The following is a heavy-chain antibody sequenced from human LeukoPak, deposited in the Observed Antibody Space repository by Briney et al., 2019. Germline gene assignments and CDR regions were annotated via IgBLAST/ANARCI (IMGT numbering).Heavy chain of an antibody. V-gene: IGHV1-2*02. J-gene: IGHJ6*02. CDR2: INPNSGGT. CDR1: GYTFTGYY. CDR3: ASPTVTPFYYYYGMDV. Sequence: ASVKVSCKASGYTFTGYYMHWVRQAPGQGLEWMGGINPNSGGTNYAQKFQGRVTMTRDTSISTAYMELSRLRSDDTAVYYCASPTVTPFYYYYGMDVWGQGTTVTVSS. D-gene: IGHD4-17*01.